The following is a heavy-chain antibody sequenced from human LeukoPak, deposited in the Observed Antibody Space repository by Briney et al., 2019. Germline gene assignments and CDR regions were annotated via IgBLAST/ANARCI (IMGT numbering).Heavy chain of an antibody. J-gene: IGHJ5*02. Sequence: SETLSLTCAVSGGSISSFGSYWSWIRQHPGKGLEWIGYIYYSGATYYNPSLKSRVAISVDTSNNQFSLKLSSVTAADTAVYYCASHPRGFYQFDDWGQGTLVTVST. CDR2: IYYSGAT. CDR3: ASHPRGFYQFDD. D-gene: IGHD5-12*01. CDR1: GGSISSFGSY. V-gene: IGHV4-31*11.